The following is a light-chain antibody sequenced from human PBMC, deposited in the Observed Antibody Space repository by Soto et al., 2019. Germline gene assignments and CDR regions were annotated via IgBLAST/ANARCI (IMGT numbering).Light chain of an antibody. CDR3: SFYTWNSTWV. V-gene: IGLV2-18*01. Sequence: QSALTQPPSVSGSPGQSVTISCTGTSSDVGSYNRVSWYQQPPGTAPKLIVYEVTNRPSGVPDRFSGSKSGNTASLTISGLRAEDEADYYCSFYTWNSTWVFGGGTKLTVL. CDR2: EVT. CDR1: SSDVGSYNR. J-gene: IGLJ3*02.